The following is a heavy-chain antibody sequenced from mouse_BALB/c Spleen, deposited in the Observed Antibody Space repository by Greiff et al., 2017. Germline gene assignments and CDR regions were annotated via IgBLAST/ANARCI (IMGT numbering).Heavy chain of an antibody. CDR1: GYSITSGYS. V-gene: IGHV3-1*02. D-gene: IGHD2-4*01. CDR2: IHYSGST. J-gene: IGHJ2*01. CDR3: ARSGDYDVGLDY. Sequence: DVKLQESGPDLVKPSQSLSLTCTVTGYSITSGYSWHWIRQFPGNKLEWMGYIHYSGSTNYNPSLKSRISITRDTSKNQFFLQLNSVTTEDTATYYCARSGDYDVGLDYWGQGTTLTVSS.